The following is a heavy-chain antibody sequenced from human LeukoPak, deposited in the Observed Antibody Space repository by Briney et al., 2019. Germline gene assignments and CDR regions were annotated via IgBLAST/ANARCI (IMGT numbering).Heavy chain of an antibody. V-gene: IGHV3-48*01. J-gene: IGHJ3*02. CDR1: GFTFSSYS. CDR3: ARRYSISVRDAFDI. Sequence: GGSLRLSCAASGFTFSSYSMNWVRQAPGKGLEWVSYISNSSSTIYYADSVKGRFTISRDNAKNSLYLQMNSLRAEDTAVYYCARRYSISVRDAFDIWGQGTMVTVSS. D-gene: IGHD6-13*01. CDR2: ISNSSSTI.